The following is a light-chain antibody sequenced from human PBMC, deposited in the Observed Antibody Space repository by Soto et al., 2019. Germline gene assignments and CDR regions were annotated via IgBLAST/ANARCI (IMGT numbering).Light chain of an antibody. CDR1: QSIRYY. Sequence: DIPMTQSPSSLSASVGDRVTITCRASQSIRYYLNWYQQKPGKAPKLLIYAASSLQSGVPSRFSGSGSGTHFTLIISSLQPEDFATYYCQQSYSTPQNTYGQGTKLEIK. CDR3: QQSYSTPQNT. CDR2: AAS. J-gene: IGKJ2*01. V-gene: IGKV1-39*01.